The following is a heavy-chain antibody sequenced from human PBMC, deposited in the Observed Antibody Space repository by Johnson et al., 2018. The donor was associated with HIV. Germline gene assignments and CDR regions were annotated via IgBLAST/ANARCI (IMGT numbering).Heavy chain of an antibody. D-gene: IGHD6-19*01. J-gene: IGHJ3*02. CDR3: TRGVGIAVDGNDAFDI. CDR2: IGTAGDP. V-gene: IGHV3-13*05. CDR1: GFTFSSYA. Sequence: VQLVESGGGLVQPGGSLRLSCAASGFTFSSYAMSWVRQAPGKGLEWVSAIGTAGDPYYPGSVKGRFTISRENAKNSLYLQMNSLRAGDTAVYYCTRGVGIAVDGNDAFDIWGQGTMVTVSS.